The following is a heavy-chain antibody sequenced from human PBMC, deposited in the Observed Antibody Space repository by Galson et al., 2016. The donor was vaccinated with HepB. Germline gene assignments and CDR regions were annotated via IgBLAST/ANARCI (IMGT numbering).Heavy chain of an antibody. J-gene: IGHJ4*02. CDR3: VSSATGTTLNLFGY. CDR1: GGSIRSNVSY. Sequence: ETLSLTCTVSGGSIRSNVSYCGWLRQSPGKGLEWIGSTYYNVNTYYNPSLKSRVTISVDTSENQVSLRLTSVTAADTAVYYCVSSATGTTLNLFGYWGQGTLVSVSS. D-gene: IGHD1-7*01. V-gene: IGHV4-39*01. CDR2: TYYNVNT.